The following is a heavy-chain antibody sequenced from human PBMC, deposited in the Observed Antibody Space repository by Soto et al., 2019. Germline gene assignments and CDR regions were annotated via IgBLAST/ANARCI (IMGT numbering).Heavy chain of an antibody. CDR1: GYTFTGYY. J-gene: IGHJ4*02. D-gene: IGHD3-22*01. V-gene: IGHV1-2*04. Sequence: GASVKVSCKASGYTFTGYYMHWVRQAPGQGLEWMGWINPNSGGTNYAQKFQGWVTMTRDTSISTAYMELSRLRSDDTAVYYCARDIDYDSSGYFDYWGQGTLVTVS. CDR3: ARDIDYDSSGYFDY. CDR2: INPNSGGT.